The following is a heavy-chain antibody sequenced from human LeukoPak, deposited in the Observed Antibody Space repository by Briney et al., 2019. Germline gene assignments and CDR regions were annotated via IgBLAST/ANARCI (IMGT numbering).Heavy chain of an antibody. Sequence: ASVKVSCKASGYTFTSYDINWVRQATGQGLEWMGWKNPNSGNTGYAQKFQGRATMTRNTSISTAYMELSSLRSEDTAVYYCARGARRVVRGVISYYFDYWGQGTLVTVSS. CDR3: ARGARRVVRGVISYYFDY. CDR2: KNPNSGNT. D-gene: IGHD3-10*01. V-gene: IGHV1-8*01. J-gene: IGHJ4*02. CDR1: GYTFTSYD.